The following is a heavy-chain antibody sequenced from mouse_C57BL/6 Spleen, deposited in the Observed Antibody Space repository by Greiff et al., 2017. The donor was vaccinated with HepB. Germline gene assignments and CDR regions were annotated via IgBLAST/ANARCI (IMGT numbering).Heavy chain of an antibody. V-gene: IGHV5-4*01. J-gene: IGHJ3*01. CDR1: GFTFSSYA. Sequence: EVKLMESGGGLVKPGGSLKLSCAASGFTFSSYAMSWVRQTPEKRLEWVATISDGGSYTYYPDNVKGRFTISRDNAKNNLYLQMSHLKSEDTAMYYCARDASGRYDYDWVFAYWGQGTLVTVSA. CDR2: ISDGGSYT. CDR3: ARDASGRYDYDWVFAY. D-gene: IGHD2-4*01.